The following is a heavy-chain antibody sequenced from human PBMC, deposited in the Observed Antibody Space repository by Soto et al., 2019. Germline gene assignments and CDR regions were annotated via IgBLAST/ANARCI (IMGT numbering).Heavy chain of an antibody. D-gene: IGHD1-1*01. Sequence: QLQLQESGSGLVRPSQTLSLTCAVSGGSISSRGYSWNWIRQPPGKGLEWIGYIYHSGSTLYNPSFKSRVTISVDKSKNQFSLKLSSVTAADTAVYYCTRDQLEGNWFDPWGQGTLVTVSS. CDR3: TRDQLEGNWFDP. J-gene: IGHJ5*02. CDR1: GGSISSRGYS. V-gene: IGHV4-30-2*01. CDR2: IYHSGST.